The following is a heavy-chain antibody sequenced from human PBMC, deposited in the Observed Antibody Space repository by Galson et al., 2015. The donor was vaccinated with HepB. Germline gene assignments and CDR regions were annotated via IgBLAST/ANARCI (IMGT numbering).Heavy chain of an antibody. D-gene: IGHD6-13*01. CDR1: GGTFSSYA. CDR2: IIPIFGTV. V-gene: IGHV1-69*13. Sequence: SVKVSCKASGGTFSSYAISWVRQAPGQGLEWMGGIIPIFGTVNYAQKFQGRVTITADESTSTAYMELSSLRSEDTAVYYCAREGIAAPTFDYWGQGTLVTVSS. J-gene: IGHJ4*02. CDR3: AREGIAAPTFDY.